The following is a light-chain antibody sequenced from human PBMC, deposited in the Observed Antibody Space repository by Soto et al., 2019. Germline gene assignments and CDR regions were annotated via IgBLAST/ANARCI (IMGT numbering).Light chain of an antibody. J-gene: IGKJ4*01. CDR1: QSVLSSANHQNH. CDR3: QQYYTTPLT. V-gene: IGKV4-1*01. Sequence: DIVMTRSADSLAVSLGERATINCKSSQSVLSSANHQNHLAWYQQKPGQPPRLLIYWASTRESGVPDRFSGGGSGTDFTLTISSLQAEDVAVYYCQQYYTTPLTFGGGTKVDI. CDR2: WAS.